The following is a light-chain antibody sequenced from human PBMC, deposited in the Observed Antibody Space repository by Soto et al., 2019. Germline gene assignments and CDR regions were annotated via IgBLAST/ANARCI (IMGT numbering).Light chain of an antibody. CDR1: SSDVGSYNL. CDR2: EGT. J-gene: IGLJ1*01. V-gene: IGLV2-23*01. Sequence: QSVLTQPASVSASPGQSITIPCTGTSSDVGSYNLVSWFQQHPGKVPKLLIYEGTKRPSGLSDRFSGSKSGTTASLTISGLQAEDEAHYYCTSFAPGRIYVFGSGTKVTVL. CDR3: TSFAPGRIYV.